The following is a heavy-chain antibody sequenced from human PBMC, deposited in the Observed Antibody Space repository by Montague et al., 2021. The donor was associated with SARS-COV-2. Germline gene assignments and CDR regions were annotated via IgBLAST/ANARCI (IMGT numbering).Heavy chain of an antibody. V-gene: IGHV4-39*07. CDR2: IYYSGST. CDR1: GGSISSSSYY. Sequence: SETLSLTCTVSGGSISSSSYYWGWIRQPPGKGLEWIGNIYYSGSTYYNPSLKSRVTISVDTSKNQFSLKLSSVTAADTAVYYCARDLDSFYGMDVWGQGTTVTVSS. CDR3: ARDLDSFYGMDV. J-gene: IGHJ6*02.